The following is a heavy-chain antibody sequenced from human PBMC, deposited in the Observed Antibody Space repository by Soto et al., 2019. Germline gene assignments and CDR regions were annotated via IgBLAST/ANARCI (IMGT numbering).Heavy chain of an antibody. CDR1: GFTVSSNY. V-gene: IGHV3-66*01. J-gene: IGHJ4*02. CDR2: IYSGGST. CDR3: AGEYYYGSGSYYYFDY. D-gene: IGHD3-10*01. Sequence: EVQLVESGGGLVQPGGSLRLSCAASGFTVSSNYMSWVRQAPGKGLEWVSVIYSGGSTYYADSVKGRFTISRDNSKHTLYLQMNSLRAEDTAVYYCAGEYYYGSGSYYYFDYWGKGTLVTVSS.